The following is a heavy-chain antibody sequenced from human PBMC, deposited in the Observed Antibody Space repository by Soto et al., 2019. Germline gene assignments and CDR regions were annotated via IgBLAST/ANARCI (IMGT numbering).Heavy chain of an antibody. V-gene: IGHV3-30*18. CDR1: GFTFNIYG. CDR2: ISDDGSDK. CDR3: AKDQTQACEI. Sequence: QVHLVESGGGVVQPGRSLRLSCAVSGFTFNIYGMYWVRQTPGKGPEWVAVISDDGSDKYYADSVKGRFTISRDNSKNPLYLQMNSLRVEDTAIYYCAKDQTQACEIWGQGTMVTVSS. J-gene: IGHJ3*02.